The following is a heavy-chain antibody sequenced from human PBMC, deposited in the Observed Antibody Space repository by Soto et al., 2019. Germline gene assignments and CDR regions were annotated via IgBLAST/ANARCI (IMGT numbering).Heavy chain of an antibody. D-gene: IGHD1-26*01. CDR1: GFSLTTTGVG. J-gene: IGHJ4*02. V-gene: IGHV2-5*02. CDR3: TQVYGSGSWGWYFHS. Sequence: QITLRESGPSLVKLTETLTLTCTFSGFSLTTTGVGVGWIRQPPGKALGWLAVVFWDGGERYSPSLKSRVTITKDTSKDQVVLTMTNMDPADTATYYCTQVYGSGSWGWYFHSWGQGTLVTVSS. CDR2: VFWDGGE.